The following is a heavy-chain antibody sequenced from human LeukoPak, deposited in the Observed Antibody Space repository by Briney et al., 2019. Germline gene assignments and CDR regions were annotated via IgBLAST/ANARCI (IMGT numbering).Heavy chain of an antibody. V-gene: IGHV4-59*08. D-gene: IGHD3-9*01. CDR3: AVGRLVADY. CDR2: IYYSGST. Sequence: GLEWIGYIYYSGSTNYNPSLKSRVTISVDTSKNQFSLKLSSVTAADTAVYYCAVGRLVADYWGQGTLVTVSS. J-gene: IGHJ4*02.